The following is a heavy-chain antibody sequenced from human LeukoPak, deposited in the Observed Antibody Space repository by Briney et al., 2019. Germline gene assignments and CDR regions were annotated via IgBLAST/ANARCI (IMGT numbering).Heavy chain of an antibody. D-gene: IGHD4-17*01. V-gene: IGHV4-31*03. CDR3: ARSGTVTTWNY. CDR2: IYYSGTT. CDR1: GGSISSGGYY. Sequence: PSETLSLTCTVSGGSISSGGYYWSWIRQHPGKGLGWIGYIYYSGTTYYNPSLKSRVSISLDTSKNQFSLNLSSVTAADTAVYYCARSGTVTTWNYWGQGTLVTVSS. J-gene: IGHJ4*02.